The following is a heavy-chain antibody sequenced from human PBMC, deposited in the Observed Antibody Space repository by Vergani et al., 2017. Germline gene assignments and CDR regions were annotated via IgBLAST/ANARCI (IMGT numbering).Heavy chain of an antibody. CDR3: ARGWVEQWLVASAFDI. D-gene: IGHD6-19*01. J-gene: IGHJ3*02. CDR2: ISSSGSTI. CDR1: GFTFSDYY. Sequence: QVQLVESGGGLVKPGGSLRLSCAASGFTFSDYYMSWIRQAPGKGLEWVSYISSSGSTIYYADSVEGRVTSSRDNAKNSLYLQMNSLRADDTAVYYCARGWVEQWLVASAFDIWGQGTMVTVSS. V-gene: IGHV3-11*01.